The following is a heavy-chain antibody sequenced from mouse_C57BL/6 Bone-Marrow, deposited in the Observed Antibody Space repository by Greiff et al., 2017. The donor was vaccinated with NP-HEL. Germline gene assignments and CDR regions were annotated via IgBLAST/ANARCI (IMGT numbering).Heavy chain of an antibody. CDR2: INPYNGGT. D-gene: IGHD1-1*01. V-gene: IGHV1-19*01. CDR1: GYTFTDYY. Sequence: EVQLQESGPVLVKPGASVKMSCKASGYTFTDYYMNWVKQSHGKSLEWIGVINPYNGGTSYNQKFKGKATLTVDKSSSTAYMELNSLTSEDSAVYYCARDRVTTVPAWFAYWGQGTLVTVSA. CDR3: ARDRVTTVPAWFAY. J-gene: IGHJ3*01.